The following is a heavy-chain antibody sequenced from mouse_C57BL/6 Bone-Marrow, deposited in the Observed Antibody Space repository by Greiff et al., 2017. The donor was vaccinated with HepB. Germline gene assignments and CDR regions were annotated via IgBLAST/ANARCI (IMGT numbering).Heavy chain of an antibody. CDR3: ARDRDGYYN. V-gene: IGHV5-4*01. CDR2: ISDGGSYT. CDR1: GFTFSSYA. J-gene: IGHJ2*01. Sequence: EVKMMESGGGLVKPGGSLKLSCAASGFTFSSYAMSWVRQTPEKRLEWVATISDGGSYTYYPDNVKGRFTISRDNAKNNLYLQMSHLKSEDTAMYYCARDRDGYYNWGQGTTLTVSS. D-gene: IGHD2-3*01.